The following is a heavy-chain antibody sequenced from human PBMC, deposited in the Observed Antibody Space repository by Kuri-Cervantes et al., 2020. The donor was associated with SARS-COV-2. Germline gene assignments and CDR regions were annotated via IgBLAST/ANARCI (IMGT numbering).Heavy chain of an antibody. CDR1: GGSFSGYY. J-gene: IGHJ4*02. V-gene: IGHV4-34*01. Sequence: SETLTLSCAVYGGSFSGYYWSWIRQPPGKGLEWIGEINHSGSTNYNPSLKSRVTISVDPYKNQFSLKLSSVTAADTAVYYCARGNRYYDFWCGYLNWGQGTLVTVSS. CDR2: INHSGST. CDR3: ARGNRYYDFWCGYLN. D-gene: IGHD3-3*01.